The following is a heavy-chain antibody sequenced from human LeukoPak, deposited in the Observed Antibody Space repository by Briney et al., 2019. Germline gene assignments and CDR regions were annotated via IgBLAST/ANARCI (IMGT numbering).Heavy chain of an antibody. Sequence: ASVKVSCKASGYTFTDDYIHWVRQAPGQGLEWMGWINVNSGGTNYAQKFYARVTMTRDTSISTAYMELSRLRSDDTAVFYYARSPHILTGENFDFWGQGTLVTVSS. CDR2: INVNSGGT. V-gene: IGHV1-2*02. D-gene: IGHD3-9*01. J-gene: IGHJ4*02. CDR1: GYTFTDDY. CDR3: ARSPHILTGENFDF.